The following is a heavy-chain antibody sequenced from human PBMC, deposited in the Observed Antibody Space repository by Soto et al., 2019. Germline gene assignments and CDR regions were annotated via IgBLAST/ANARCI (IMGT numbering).Heavy chain of an antibody. Sequence: PSETLSLTCTVSGGSISSYYWTWIRQPPGKGLEWIGYIYYSGSTNYNPSLKSRVTISVDTSKNQFSLKLSSVTAADTAVYYCARGDAYFDYWGQGIVVTVSS. CDR2: IYYSGST. CDR1: GGSISSYY. J-gene: IGHJ4*02. V-gene: IGHV4-59*01. D-gene: IGHD2-21*01. CDR3: ARGDAYFDY.